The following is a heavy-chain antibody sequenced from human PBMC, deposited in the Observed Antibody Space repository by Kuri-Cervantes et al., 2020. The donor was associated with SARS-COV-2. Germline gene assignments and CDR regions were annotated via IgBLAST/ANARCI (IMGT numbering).Heavy chain of an antibody. J-gene: IGHJ3*02. CDR3: ARRGAGSSSAAFDI. CDR2: INHSGST. CDR1: GGSFSGYY. D-gene: IGHD6-6*01. Sequence: SETLSLTCAVYGGSFSGYYWSWIRQPPGKGLEWIGEINHSGSTNYNPSLKSRVTISVDTSKNQLSLKLSSVTAADTAVYYCARRGAGSSSAAFDIWGQGTMVTVSS. V-gene: IGHV4-34*01.